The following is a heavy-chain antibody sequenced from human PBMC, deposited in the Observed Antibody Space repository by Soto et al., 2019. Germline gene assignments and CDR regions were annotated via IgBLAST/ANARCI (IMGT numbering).Heavy chain of an antibody. Sequence: QVQLVQSGAEVEKPGSSVKVSCKASGATFSRNTITWVRQAPGQGLEWIGRIIPLFGITAFAQKFQDSVTITGNDSTSTADNVLSRLRSKSQVVYYFATEDVVRDSALIPAAIDGMDVWAHGARVTVTS. V-gene: IGHV1-69*02. CDR1: GATFSRNT. CDR2: IIPLFGIT. CDR3: ATEDVVRDSALIPAAIDGMDV. J-gene: IGHJ6*01. D-gene: IGHD2-2*02.